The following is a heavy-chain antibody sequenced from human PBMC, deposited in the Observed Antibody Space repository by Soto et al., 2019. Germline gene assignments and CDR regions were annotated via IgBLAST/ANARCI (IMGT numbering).Heavy chain of an antibody. D-gene: IGHD3-10*01. CDR1: GGSISNSDYF. CDR3: SSQLESTNYFDY. CDR2: ISRTGSP. J-gene: IGHJ4*02. V-gene: IGHV4-39*01. Sequence: SETLSLTCTVSGGSISNSDYFWAWMRQPPGKGLEWVGTISRTGSPRYNPSLKSRVTISVDTSKNQFSLRLPSVTAADTAVFYCSSQLESTNYFDYWGRGTLVTVSS.